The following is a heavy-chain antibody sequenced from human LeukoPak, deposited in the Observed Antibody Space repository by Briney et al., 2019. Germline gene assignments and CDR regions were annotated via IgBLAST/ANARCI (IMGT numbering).Heavy chain of an antibody. Sequence: GGSLRLSCAASGFTFSSYGMSWVRQAPGKGLEWVANINQDGSEKYYVDSVKGRFTISRDNAKNSLYLQMNSLRAEDTAVYYCAKEGYYYDSSGYNYYYGMDVWGQGATVTVSS. CDR1: GFTFSSYG. V-gene: IGHV3-7*01. CDR2: INQDGSEK. D-gene: IGHD3-22*01. CDR3: AKEGYYYDSSGYNYYYGMDV. J-gene: IGHJ6*02.